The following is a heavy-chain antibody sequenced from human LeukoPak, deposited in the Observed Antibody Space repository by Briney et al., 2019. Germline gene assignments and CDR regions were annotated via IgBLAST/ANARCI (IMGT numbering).Heavy chain of an antibody. D-gene: IGHD3-3*01. CDR2: IWYDGSNK. CDR3: AKAFFDFWSGTDY. Sequence: GGSLRLSCAASGFTFSSYGMHWVRQAPGKGLEWVAVIWYDGSNKYYADSVKGRFTISRDNSKNTLYLQMNSLRAEDTAVYYCAKAFFDFWSGTDYWGQGTLVTVSS. J-gene: IGHJ4*02. CDR1: GFTFSSYG. V-gene: IGHV3-33*06.